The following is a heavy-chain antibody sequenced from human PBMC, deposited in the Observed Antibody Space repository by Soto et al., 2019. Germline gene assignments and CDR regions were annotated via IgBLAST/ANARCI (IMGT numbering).Heavy chain of an antibody. J-gene: IGHJ6*02. V-gene: IGHV3-74*01. CDR3: VRAIGYYGRYV. CDR1: GFSFRNCW. D-gene: IGHD3-22*01. Sequence: PGGSLRLSCAASGFSFRNCWMHWVRQAPGMGLVWVSHINSDGSSTTYADSVKGRFTISRDNAKNTLYLQMNSLRAEETAVYYCVRAIGYYGRYVWGQGTTVTVSS. CDR2: INSDGSST.